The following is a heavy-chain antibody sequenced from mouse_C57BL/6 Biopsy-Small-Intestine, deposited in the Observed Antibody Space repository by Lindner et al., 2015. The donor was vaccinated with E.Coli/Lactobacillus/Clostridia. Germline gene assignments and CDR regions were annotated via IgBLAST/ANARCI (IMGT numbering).Heavy chain of an antibody. J-gene: IGHJ1*03. Sequence: VQLQESGAELVKPGASVKMSCKASGYTFTTYPIEWMKQNHGKSLEWIGNFHPYNDDTKYNEKFKGKATLTVEKSSSTVYLELSRLTSDDSGVYYCARKDYEEGYFDVWGTGTTVTVSS. V-gene: IGHV1-47*01. CDR1: GYTFTTYP. CDR2: FHPYNDDT. CDR3: ARKDYEEGYFDV. D-gene: IGHD1-1*01.